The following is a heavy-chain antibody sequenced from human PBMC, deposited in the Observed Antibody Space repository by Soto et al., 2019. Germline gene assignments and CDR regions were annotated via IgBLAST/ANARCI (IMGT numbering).Heavy chain of an antibody. CDR1: GFTFSNAW. J-gene: IGHJ4*02. CDR3: TTGPRGLFDH. CDR2: IKIETEGGAT. Sequence: EVQLVESGGGLVQPGGSLRLSCAASGFTFSNAWMTWVRQAPGKGLEWVGRIKIETEGGATDYTAPVKGRFTISRDDSKNTLYLQMNSLKTEDTAVYYCTTGPRGLFDHWGQGTLVTVSS. D-gene: IGHD3-10*01. V-gene: IGHV3-15*01.